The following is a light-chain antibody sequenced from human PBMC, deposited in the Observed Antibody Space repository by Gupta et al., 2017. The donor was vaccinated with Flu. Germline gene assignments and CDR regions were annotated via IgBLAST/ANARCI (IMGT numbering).Light chain of an antibody. J-gene: IGLJ2*01. CDR1: SSNIGNNA. CDR2: YDD. Sequence: QSSLTQRPSVSEASRQRVTISCSGSSSNIGNNAVNWYQQLPGKAPKLLIYYDDLLPSGVSDRFSGSKSGTSASLAISGPQSEDEADYYCAAWDDSLNGVVFGGGTKLTVL. V-gene: IGLV1-36*01. CDR3: AAWDDSLNGVV.